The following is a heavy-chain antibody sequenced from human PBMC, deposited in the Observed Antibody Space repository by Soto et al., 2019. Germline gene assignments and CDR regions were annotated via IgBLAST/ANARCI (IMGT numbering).Heavy chain of an antibody. CDR3: ARSRKFDIVVVPAAPAFDY. D-gene: IGHD2-2*01. V-gene: IGHV4-34*01. J-gene: IGHJ4*02. CDR1: GGSFSGYY. Sequence: TLSVTCAVYGGSFSGYYWCWIRQPPGKGMEWIGEINHSGSTNYNPSLKSRVTISVDTSKNQFSLKLSSVTAADTAVYYCARSRKFDIVVVPAAPAFDYWGQGTLVTVSS. CDR2: INHSGST.